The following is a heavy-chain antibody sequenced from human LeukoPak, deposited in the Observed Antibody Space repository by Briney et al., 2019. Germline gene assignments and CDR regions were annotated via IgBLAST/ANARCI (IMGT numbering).Heavy chain of an antibody. Sequence: GGSLRLSCAAPGFTFSYYYMGWIRQAPGEGLGWVSYISRRGSNIYHAGSVEGRFTICRHNDKNSLYLQMNSLRAEHTSVYFCARGRFHLDSSVYSSFYHWGHGTLVTVSS. J-gene: IGHJ4*01. CDR2: ISRRGSNI. CDR1: GFTFSYYY. CDR3: ARGRFHLDSSVYSSFYH. D-gene: IGHD3-22*01. V-gene: IGHV3-11*04.